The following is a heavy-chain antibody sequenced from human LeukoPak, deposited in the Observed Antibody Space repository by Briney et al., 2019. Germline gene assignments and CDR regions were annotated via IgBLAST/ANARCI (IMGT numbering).Heavy chain of an antibody. D-gene: IGHD7-27*01. CDR1: GFTVSSNY. CDR2: VYSGGST. V-gene: IGHV3-66*01. CDR3: ARDPGGNWGY. Sequence: GGSLRLSCAASGFTVSSNYMSWVRQVPGKGLEWVSVVYSGGSTYYADSVKGRFTISRDNSKNTLYLQMNSLRAEDTAVYYCARDPGGNWGYWGQGTLVTVSS. J-gene: IGHJ4*02.